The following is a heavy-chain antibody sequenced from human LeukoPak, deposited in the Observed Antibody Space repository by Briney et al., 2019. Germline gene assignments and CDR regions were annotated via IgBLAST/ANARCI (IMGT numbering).Heavy chain of an antibody. D-gene: IGHD3-10*01. Sequence: GGSLRLSCAASGFTFSSYSMNWVCQAPGKGLEWVSSISSSSSYIYYADSVKGRFTISRDNAKNSLYLQMNSLRAEDTAVYYCARESYGSGSYSVDYWGQGTLVTVSS. J-gene: IGHJ4*02. CDR3: ARESYGSGSYSVDY. V-gene: IGHV3-21*01. CDR1: GFTFSSYS. CDR2: ISSSSSYI.